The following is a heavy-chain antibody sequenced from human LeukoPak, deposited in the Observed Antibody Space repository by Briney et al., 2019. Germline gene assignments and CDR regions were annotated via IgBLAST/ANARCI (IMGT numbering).Heavy chain of an antibody. J-gene: IGHJ5*02. CDR1: GFTFSSYE. CDR2: ISSSGSTI. CDR3: AREGFRSGYYHNWFDP. V-gene: IGHV3-48*03. Sequence: GGSLRLSCAASGFTFSSYEMNWVRQAPGKGLEWVSYISSSGSTIYYADSVKGRFTISRDNAKNSLYPQMNSLRAEDTAVYYCAREGFRSGYYHNWFDPWGQGTLVTVSS. D-gene: IGHD3-22*01.